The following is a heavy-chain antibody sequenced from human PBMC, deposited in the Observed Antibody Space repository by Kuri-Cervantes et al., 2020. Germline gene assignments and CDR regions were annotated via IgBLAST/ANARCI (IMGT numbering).Heavy chain of an antibody. CDR1: GFTFSSYG. CDR3: AESGDSSGCPSGLFDY. D-gene: IGHD3-22*01. J-gene: IGHJ4*02. CDR2: ISYDGSNK. V-gene: IGHV3-30*18. Sequence: GESLKISCAASGFTFSSYGMHWVRQAPGKGLEWVAVISYDGSNKYYADSVKGRFTISRDNAKNSLYLQMNSLRAEDTAVYYCAESGDSSGCPSGLFDYWGQGTLVTVSS.